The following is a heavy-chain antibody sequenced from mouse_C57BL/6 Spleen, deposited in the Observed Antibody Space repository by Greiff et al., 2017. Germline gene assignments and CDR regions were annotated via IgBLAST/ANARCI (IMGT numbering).Heavy chain of an antibody. Sequence: EVQLQQSGPELVKPGASVKISCKASGYTFTDYYMNWVKQSHGKSLEWIGDINPNNGGTSYNQKFKGKATLTVDKSSSTAYMELRSLTSEDSAVYYCAREGSNLAWFAYWGQGTLVTVSA. CDR3: AREGSNLAWFAY. D-gene: IGHD2-5*01. V-gene: IGHV1-26*01. J-gene: IGHJ3*01. CDR2: INPNNGGT. CDR1: GYTFTDYY.